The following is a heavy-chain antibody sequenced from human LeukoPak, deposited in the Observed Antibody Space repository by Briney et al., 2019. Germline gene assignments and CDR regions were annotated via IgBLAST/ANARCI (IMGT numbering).Heavy chain of an antibody. CDR2: IYYSGST. V-gene: IGHV4-39*01. Sequence: PSETLPLTCTVSGGSISSSSYYWGWIRQPPGKGLEWIGSIYYSGSTYYNPSLKSRVTISVDTSKNQFSLKLSSVTAADTAVYYCARLQWELFRGEAFDIWGQGTMVTVSS. CDR3: ARLQWELFRGEAFDI. D-gene: IGHD1-26*01. J-gene: IGHJ3*02. CDR1: GGSISSSSYY.